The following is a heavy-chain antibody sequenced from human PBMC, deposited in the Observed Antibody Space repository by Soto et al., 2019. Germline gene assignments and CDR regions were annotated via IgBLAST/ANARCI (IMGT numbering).Heavy chain of an antibody. CDR3: AGTRGPKRHYYYMDV. D-gene: IGHD1-7*01. J-gene: IGHJ6*03. V-gene: IGHV3-30*03. Sequence: QVQLVESGGGVVQPGRSLRLSCAASGCTFSSYGMHWVRQAPGKGLEWVAVISYDGSNKYYADSVKGRFTISRDNSKNTLYLQMNSLRAEDTAVYYCAGTRGPKRHYYYMDVWGKGTTVTVSS. CDR1: GCTFSSYG. CDR2: ISYDGSNK.